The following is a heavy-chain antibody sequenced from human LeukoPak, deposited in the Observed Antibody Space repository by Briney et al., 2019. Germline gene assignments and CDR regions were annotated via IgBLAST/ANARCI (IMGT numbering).Heavy chain of an antibody. CDR1: GFTFSSCG. Sequence: GGSLRLSCAASGFTFSSCGMHWVRQAPGKGLEWVAVISYDGSNKYYADSVKGRFTISRDNSKNTLYLQMNSLRAEGTAVLYCGEDAYFYDSRVYYFGGGSFDYWVQGTVVTVSS. D-gene: IGHD3-22*01. J-gene: IGHJ4*02. CDR3: GEDAYFYDSRVYYFGGGSFDY. CDR2: ISYDGSNK. V-gene: IGHV3-30*18.